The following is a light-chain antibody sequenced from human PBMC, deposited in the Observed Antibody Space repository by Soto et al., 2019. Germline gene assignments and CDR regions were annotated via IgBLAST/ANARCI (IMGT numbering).Light chain of an antibody. CDR3: QSYDSSLSGYV. CDR2: ENN. CDR1: SSNIGAGYE. V-gene: IGLV1-40*01. Sequence: QSALTQPPSVSEAPGQRVTISCTGSSSNIGAGYEAHWYQQVPGTAPILLIYENNNRPSGVPDRFSGSKSGTSASLAITGLQAEDEAEYYCQSYDSSLSGYVFGTGTKLTVL. J-gene: IGLJ1*01.